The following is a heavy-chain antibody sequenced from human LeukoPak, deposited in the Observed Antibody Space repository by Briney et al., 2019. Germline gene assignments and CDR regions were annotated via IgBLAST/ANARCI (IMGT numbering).Heavy chain of an antibody. CDR3: ARDERFCNGDMHYPDLWD. Sequence: ASVKVSCKASGYTFTGYYMFWVRQAPGQGLEWMGWINPNTGATKYAQNFQGRVTLTRDTSIRTTFMELSSLRSDDTAFYYCARDERFCNGDMHYPDLWDWGQGTLVTV. D-gene: IGHD2-15*01. CDR1: GYTFTGYY. CDR2: INPNTGAT. V-gene: IGHV1-2*02. J-gene: IGHJ4*02.